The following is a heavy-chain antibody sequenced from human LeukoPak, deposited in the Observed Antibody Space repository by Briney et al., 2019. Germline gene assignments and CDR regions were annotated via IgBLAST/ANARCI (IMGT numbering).Heavy chain of an antibody. CDR3: AGGLVLRYFDWLPDRFDY. CDR2: IKQDGSEK. D-gene: IGHD3-9*01. CDR1: GFTFSSYW. V-gene: IGHV3-7*04. J-gene: IGHJ4*02. Sequence: PGGSLRLSCAASGFTFSSYWMSWVRQAPGKGLEWVANIKQDGSEKYYVDSVKGRFTISRDNAKNSLYLQMNSLRAEDTAVYYCAGGLVLRYFDWLPDRFDYWGQGTLVTVSS.